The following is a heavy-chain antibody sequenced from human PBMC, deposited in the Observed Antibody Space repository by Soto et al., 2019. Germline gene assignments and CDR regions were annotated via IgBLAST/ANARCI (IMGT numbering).Heavy chain of an antibody. Sequence: QVQLVQSGAKMKKPESSVKVSSKAPGGTFSTYAISWVRQAPGQGLEWMGGIIPMFGTANYAQRFQDRVTITADESTNTVYMELCSLRSEDTAVYFCASGIQLWLRRINNGYSGWGQGTLVTVSS. CDR1: GGTFSTYA. V-gene: IGHV1-69*12. CDR3: ASGIQLWLRRINNGYSG. CDR2: IIPMFGTA. J-gene: IGHJ4*02. D-gene: IGHD5-18*01.